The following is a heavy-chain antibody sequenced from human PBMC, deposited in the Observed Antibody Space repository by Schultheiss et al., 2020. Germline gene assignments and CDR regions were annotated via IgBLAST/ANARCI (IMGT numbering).Heavy chain of an antibody. Sequence: SETLSLTCTVSGGSISSSSYYWGWIRQPPGKGLEWIGSIYYSGSTYYNPSLKSRVTISVDTSKNQFSLKLSSVTAADTAVYYCARHIMRQWLEGTPNWFDPWGQGTLVTVSS. D-gene: IGHD6-19*01. J-gene: IGHJ5*02. CDR3: ARHIMRQWLEGTPNWFDP. CDR1: GGSISSSSYY. CDR2: IYYSGST. V-gene: IGHV4-39*01.